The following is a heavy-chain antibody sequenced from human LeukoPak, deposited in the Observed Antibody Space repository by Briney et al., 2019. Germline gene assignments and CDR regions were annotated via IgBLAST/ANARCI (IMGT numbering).Heavy chain of an antibody. J-gene: IGHJ4*02. CDR2: INSDGSST. CDR1: GFTFSNYW. Sequence: GGSLRLSCAASGFTFSNYWMHWVRQAPGKGLVWVSRINSDGSSTTSADSVKGRFTISRDNAKNTLYRQMNSLRAEDTAVYYCAKGGATVIDYWGQGTLVTVSS. V-gene: IGHV3-74*01. CDR3: AKGGATVIDY. D-gene: IGHD4-17*01.